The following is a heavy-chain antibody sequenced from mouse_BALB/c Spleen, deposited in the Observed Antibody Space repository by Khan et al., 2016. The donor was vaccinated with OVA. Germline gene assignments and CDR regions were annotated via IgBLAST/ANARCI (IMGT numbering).Heavy chain of an antibody. Sequence: QVQLQQSGPELVKPGASVKMSCKASGYTFTDYVINWVKQRTGQGLEWIGEIYPGSGTTYYNEKFKGKATLTADKSSNTAYMQLSSLTSEHSAVYVCAKNYASWFAYWGQGTLVTVSA. CDR1: GYTFTDYV. CDR2: IYPGSGTT. CDR3: AKNYASWFAY. V-gene: IGHV1-77*01. J-gene: IGHJ3*01.